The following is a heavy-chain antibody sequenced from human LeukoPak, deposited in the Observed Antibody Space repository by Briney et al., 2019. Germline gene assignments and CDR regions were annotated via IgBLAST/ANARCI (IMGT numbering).Heavy chain of an antibody. CDR3: ARLAVVVPAAEYYFDY. J-gene: IGHJ4*02. V-gene: IGHV1-2*02. CDR2: INPKSGGT. Sequence: ASVKVSCKASGYTFTGFYMHWVRQAPGQGLEWMGWINPKSGGTNYAQKFQGRVTMTRDTSISTAYMELSRLRSDDTAGYYCARLAVVVPAAEYYFDYWGQGTLVTVSS. CDR1: GYTFTGFY. D-gene: IGHD2-2*01.